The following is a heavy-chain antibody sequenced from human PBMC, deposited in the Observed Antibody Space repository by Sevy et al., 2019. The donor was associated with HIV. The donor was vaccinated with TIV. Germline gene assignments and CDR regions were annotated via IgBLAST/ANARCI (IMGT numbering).Heavy chain of an antibody. CDR3: ARHGGIVDRVFDY. CDR1: GGSISSSSYD. J-gene: IGHJ4*02. V-gene: IGHV4-39*01. D-gene: IGHD2-21*01. CDR2: IFYSGST. Sequence: SETLSLTCTVSGGSISSSSYDWGWIRQPPGKGLEWIASIFYSGSTYYNPSLKSRVIISVDTSKNQFSLKLSSVTAADTALYYCARHGGIVDRVFDYWGQGTLVTVSS.